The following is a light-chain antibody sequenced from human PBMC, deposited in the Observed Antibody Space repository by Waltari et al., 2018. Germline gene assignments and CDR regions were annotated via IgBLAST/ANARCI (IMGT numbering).Light chain of an antibody. CDR2: EIR. V-gene: IGLV2-23*02. CDR1: SSDVVNNNH. Sequence: QPALTQPASVSGSPGQSITTSCTGTSSDVVNNNHVCWYQKHPDKVPKLIIYEIRKRPSGVSDRFSGSKSGNTASLTISGLQAEDEADYYCLSYAATVSFGFGGGTKLTVL. CDR3: LSYAATVSFG. J-gene: IGLJ2*01.